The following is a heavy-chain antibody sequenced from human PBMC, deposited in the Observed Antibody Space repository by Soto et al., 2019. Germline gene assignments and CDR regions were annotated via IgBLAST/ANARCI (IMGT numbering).Heavy chain of an antibody. Sequence: GGSLRLSCAASGFTFSGSAMHWVRQASGKGLEWVGRIRSKANSYATAYAASVKGRFTISRDDSKNTAYLQMNSLKTEDTAVYYCTRHVSYYYFSANDAFDIWGQGTMVTVSS. V-gene: IGHV3-73*01. CDR3: TRHVSYYYFSANDAFDI. CDR2: IRSKANSYAT. D-gene: IGHD3-22*01. J-gene: IGHJ3*02. CDR1: GFTFSGSA.